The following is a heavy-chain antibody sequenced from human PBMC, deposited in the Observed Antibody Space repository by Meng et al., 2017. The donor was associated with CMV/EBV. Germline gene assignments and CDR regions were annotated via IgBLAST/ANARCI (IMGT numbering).Heavy chain of an antibody. D-gene: IGHD1-26*01. CDR2: MYYSGST. V-gene: IGHV4-39*07. CDR1: GGSISSSSYY. CDR3: ARQGMVGYYYYYGMDV. Sequence: SETLSLTCNVSGGSISSSSYYWGWIRQPPGKGLEWIGSMYYSGSTYYNPSLKSRVTISVDTSKIHFSLKLSSVTAADTAVYYCARQGMVGYYYYYGMDVWGQGTTVTVSS. J-gene: IGHJ6*02.